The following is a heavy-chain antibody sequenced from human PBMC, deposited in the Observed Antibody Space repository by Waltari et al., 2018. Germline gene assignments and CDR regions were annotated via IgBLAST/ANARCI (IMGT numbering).Heavy chain of an antibody. D-gene: IGHD3-10*01. CDR1: GFSRSHFG. CDR3: AKDAFGNTYLDH. CDR2: AWFDGSTT. J-gene: IGHJ5*02. Sequence: HVQLVESGGGVVQPGLSGRLTCAASGFSRSHFGMHWVRQATGKGLVWVALAWFDGSTTYYADSVRGRFTISRDNSKNTLYLDINTLRVDDTAIYYCAKDAFGNTYLDHWGQGTLVTVSS. V-gene: IGHV3-30*02.